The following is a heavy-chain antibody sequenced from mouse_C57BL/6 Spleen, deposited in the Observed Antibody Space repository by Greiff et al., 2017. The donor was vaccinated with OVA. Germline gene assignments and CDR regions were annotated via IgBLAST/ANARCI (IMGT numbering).Heavy chain of an antibody. CDR2: IYPGSGST. CDR3: ARWDYGEGAGFAY. D-gene: IGHD2-4*01. CDR1: GYTFTSYW. V-gene: IGHV1-55*01. J-gene: IGHJ3*01. Sequence: QVQLQQPGAELVKPGASVKMSCKASGYTFTSYWITWVKQRPGQGLEWIGDIYPGSGSTNYNEKFKSKATLTVDTSSSTAYMQLSSLTSEDSAVYDCARWDYGEGAGFAYWGQGTLVTVSA.